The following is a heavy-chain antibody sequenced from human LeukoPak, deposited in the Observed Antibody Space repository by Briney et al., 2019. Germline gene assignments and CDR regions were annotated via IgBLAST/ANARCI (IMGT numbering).Heavy chain of an antibody. Sequence: SETLSLTCTVSGDSISEYYWSWIRQPPGKGLEWIGYIYYSGTTNYNPSLKSRLTISVDTSKNQFSLKLSSVTAADTALYYCARDRKYFQHWGQGTLVTVSS. V-gene: IGHV4-59*01. CDR2: IYYSGTT. CDR3: ARDRKYFQH. CDR1: GDSISEYY. J-gene: IGHJ1*01.